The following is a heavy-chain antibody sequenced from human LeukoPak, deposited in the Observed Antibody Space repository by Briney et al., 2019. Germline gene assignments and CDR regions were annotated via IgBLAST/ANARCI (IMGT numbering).Heavy chain of an antibody. J-gene: IGHJ4*02. CDR3: ARGAYDSSGYYPLHFDY. D-gene: IGHD3-22*01. CDR2: ISAYNGNT. CDR1: GYTLTSYG. Sequence: ASVKVSCKASGYTLTSYGISWVRQAPGQGLEWMGWISAYNGNTNYAQKLQGRVTMTTDTSTSTAYMELRSLRSDDTAVYYCARGAYDSSGYYPLHFDYWGQGTLVTVSS. V-gene: IGHV1-18*01.